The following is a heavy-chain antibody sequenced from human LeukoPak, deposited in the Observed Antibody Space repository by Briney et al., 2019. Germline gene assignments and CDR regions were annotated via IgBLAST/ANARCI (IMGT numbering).Heavy chain of an antibody. D-gene: IGHD3-10*01. CDR1: GDSVSRNDAA. CDR2: TLYRSKWRA. V-gene: IGHV6-1*01. Sequence: SQTLSLTCVISGDSVSRNDAAWRWIRHSPSGGLEWLGRTLYRSKWRAHSATSGSSRITLNRDTSKNQFSLHLDSVTPGDTAVYYCAREVTVIRGIRSWFDSWGPGILVTVSA. J-gene: IGHJ5*01. CDR3: AREVTVIRGIRSWFDS.